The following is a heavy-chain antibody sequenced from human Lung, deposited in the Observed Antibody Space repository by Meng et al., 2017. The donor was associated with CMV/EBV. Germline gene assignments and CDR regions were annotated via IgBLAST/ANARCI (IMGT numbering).Heavy chain of an antibody. CDR2: MYHSGTT. CDR1: GGSISSSYW. D-gene: IGHD5-24*01. V-gene: IGHV4-4*02. Sequence: QLQRQGSGPGLVKPSGTLSLTCVVSGGSISSSYWWTWVRQSPGKGLEWIGEMYHSGTTNYNPSLKSRVTISMGKSNNQLSLKLNSVTAADTAVYYCATQESRDGHNPYWGQGTLVTVSS. J-gene: IGHJ4*02. CDR3: ATQESRDGHNPY.